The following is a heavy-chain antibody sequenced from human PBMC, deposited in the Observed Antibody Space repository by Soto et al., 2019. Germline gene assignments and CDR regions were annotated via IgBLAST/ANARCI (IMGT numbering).Heavy chain of an antibody. J-gene: IGHJ4*02. Sequence: GESLEISCKGSGYNFDGYWIAWVRQMPGKGLELMGIIYPSDSDTRYRPSFQGQVTISADKSISSAYLQCSSLMASDNAMYYCSRGGVSTRTFDYWGQGTPVTVSS. V-gene: IGHV5-51*01. CDR3: SRGGVSTRTFDY. CDR1: GYNFDGYW. D-gene: IGHD3-3*01. CDR2: IYPSDSDT.